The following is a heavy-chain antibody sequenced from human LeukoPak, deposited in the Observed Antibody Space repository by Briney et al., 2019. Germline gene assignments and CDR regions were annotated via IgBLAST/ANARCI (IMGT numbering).Heavy chain of an antibody. D-gene: IGHD5-18*01. J-gene: IGHJ4*02. Sequence: SETLSLTCTFSGGSISNYYWSWIRQTPGKGLEWMGYIYYSGNTDYNPSLKSRVTISVDTSKNQFSLKLSSVTAADTATYYCARGYAYGPNYYFDYWGQGTLVTVSS. V-gene: IGHV4-59*01. CDR3: ARGYAYGPNYYFDY. CDR2: IYYSGNT. CDR1: GGSISNYY.